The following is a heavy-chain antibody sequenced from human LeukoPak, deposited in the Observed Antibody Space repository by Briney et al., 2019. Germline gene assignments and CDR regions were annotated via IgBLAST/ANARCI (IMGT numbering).Heavy chain of an antibody. CDR2: IYYSGST. V-gene: IGHV4-31*03. CDR1: GGSISSGGYY. J-gene: IGHJ4*02. D-gene: IGHD2-2*02. CDR3: ARGFFPAAIPGYFDY. Sequence: PSQTLSLTCTVSGGSISSGGYYWSWIRQHPGKGLEWIGYIYYSGSTYYNPSLKSRVTISVDTSKNQFSLKLSSVTAADTAVYYCARGFFPAAIPGYFDYWGQGTLVTVSS.